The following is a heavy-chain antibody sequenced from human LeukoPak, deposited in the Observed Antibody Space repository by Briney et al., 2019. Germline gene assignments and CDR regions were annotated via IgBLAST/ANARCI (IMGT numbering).Heavy chain of an antibody. Sequence: GASVKVSCKASGYTFTSYAMHWVRQAPGQRLEWMGWINAGNGNTKYSQKFQGRVTITRDTSACTAYMELSSLRSEDTAVYYCARDRGYCSSTSCRRVWFDPWGQGTLVTVSS. D-gene: IGHD2-2*01. CDR2: INAGNGNT. J-gene: IGHJ5*02. CDR1: GYTFTSYA. V-gene: IGHV1-3*01. CDR3: ARDRGYCSSTSCRRVWFDP.